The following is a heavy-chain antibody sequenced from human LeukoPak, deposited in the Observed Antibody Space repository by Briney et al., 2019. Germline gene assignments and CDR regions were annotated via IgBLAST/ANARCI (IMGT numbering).Heavy chain of an antibody. J-gene: IGHJ6*02. CDR1: GFTFTKSA. D-gene: IGHD4-11*01. V-gene: IGHV1-58*01. CDR2: IVVGSGNT. Sequence: SVKVSFKASGFTFTKSALQWVRQARGQRLEWIGWIVVGSGNTDYAQKFQERVTITRDMFTSTAYMELSSLRSEDTAVYYCAAGLRGPTVTGKYYYYGMDVWGQGTTVTVSS. CDR3: AAGLRGPTVTGKYYYYGMDV.